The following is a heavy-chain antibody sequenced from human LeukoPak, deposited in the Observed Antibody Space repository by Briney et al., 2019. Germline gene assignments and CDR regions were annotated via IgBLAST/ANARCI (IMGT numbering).Heavy chain of an antibody. D-gene: IGHD5-18*01. V-gene: IGHV1-46*01. CDR3: ARDQIQLWPPNDYYYYMDV. CDR2: INPSGGST. Sequence: GASVKVSCKASGYTFTSYYMHWVRQAPGQGLEWMGIINPSGGSTSYAQKFQGRVTMTRDTSTSTVYVELSSLRSEDTAVYYCARDQIQLWPPNDYYYYMDVWGKGTTVTVSS. CDR1: GYTFTSYY. J-gene: IGHJ6*03.